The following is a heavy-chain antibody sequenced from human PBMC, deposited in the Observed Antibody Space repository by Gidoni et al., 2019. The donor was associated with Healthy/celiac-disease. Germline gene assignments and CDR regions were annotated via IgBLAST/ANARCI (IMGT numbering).Heavy chain of an antibody. Sequence: EVQLVESGGGLVQPGGSLRLSCAASGFTFSSYELNWVRQAPGKGLEWVSYISSSGSTIYYAYSVKGRFTISRDNAKNSLYLQMNSLRAEDTAVYYCARGFWSGYYFDYWGQGTLVTVSS. V-gene: IGHV3-48*03. J-gene: IGHJ4*02. CDR3: ARGFWSGYYFDY. CDR2: ISSSGSTI. D-gene: IGHD3-3*01. CDR1: GFTFSSYE.